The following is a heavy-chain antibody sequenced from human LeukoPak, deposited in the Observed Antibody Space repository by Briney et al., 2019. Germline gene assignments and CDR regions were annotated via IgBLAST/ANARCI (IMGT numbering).Heavy chain of an antibody. D-gene: IGHD5-12*01. CDR3: ASPGGGLRLGY. Sequence: GGSLRLSCAASGFTFSSNYMSWVRQAPGKGLEWVSVIYSGGGTYYADSVKGRFTISRDNSKNTLYLKMNSLRAEDTAVYYCASPGGGLRLGYWGQGTLVTVSS. V-gene: IGHV3-53*01. J-gene: IGHJ4*02. CDR1: GFTFSSNY. CDR2: IYSGGGT.